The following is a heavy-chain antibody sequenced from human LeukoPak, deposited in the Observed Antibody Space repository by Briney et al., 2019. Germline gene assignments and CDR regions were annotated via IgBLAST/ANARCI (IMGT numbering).Heavy chain of an antibody. CDR3: ARTAAAGTWGPVGYYFDY. V-gene: IGHV3-11*01. Sequence: GGSLRLSCAASGFTFSDYYMSWIRQAPGKGLEWVSYISSSGSTIYYADSVKGRFTISRDNAKNSLYLQMNSLRAEDTAVYYCARTAAAGTWGPVGYYFDYWGQGILVTVSS. D-gene: IGHD6-13*01. J-gene: IGHJ4*02. CDR2: ISSSGSTI. CDR1: GFTFSDYY.